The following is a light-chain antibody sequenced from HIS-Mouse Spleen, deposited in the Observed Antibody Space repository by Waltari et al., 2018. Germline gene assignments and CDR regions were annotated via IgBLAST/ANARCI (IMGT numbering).Light chain of an antibody. CDR1: SSDGGAYNY. Sequence: QSALTQPASVSGSPGQSITIPFTGTSSDGGAYNYVSWYQQHPGKAPKLMIYDVSNRPSGVSNRFSGSKSGNTASLTISGLQAEDEADYYCSSYTSSSTPYVFGTGTKVTVL. J-gene: IGLJ1*01. V-gene: IGLV2-14*03. CDR3: SSYTSSSTPYV. CDR2: DVS.